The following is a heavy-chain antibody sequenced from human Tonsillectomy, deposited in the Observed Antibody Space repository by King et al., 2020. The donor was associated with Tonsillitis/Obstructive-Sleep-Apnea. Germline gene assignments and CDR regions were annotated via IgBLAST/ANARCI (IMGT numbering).Heavy chain of an antibody. CDR2: ISSGDSVK. Sequence: VQLVESGGGLVKPGGSLRLSCAASGFTFSDYYMSWIRQAPEKGLEWVSYISSGDSVKYYADSVKGRFTISRDNAKNSLYLQMNSLRAEDTAVYYCARTRTYYDVLTGYSPSHFDYWGQGTLVTVSS. D-gene: IGHD3-9*01. CDR3: ARTRTYYDVLTGYSPSHFDY. J-gene: IGHJ4*02. CDR1: GFTFSDYY. V-gene: IGHV3-11*01.